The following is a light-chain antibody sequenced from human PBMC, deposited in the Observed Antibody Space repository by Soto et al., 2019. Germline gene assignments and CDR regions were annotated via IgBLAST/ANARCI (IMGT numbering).Light chain of an antibody. V-gene: IGLV2-14*01. CDR1: SSDVGGYNY. CDR2: EVS. Sequence: QSVLTQPPSASGSPGQSITISCTGTSSDVGGYNYVSWYQHHPGKAPKLMIYEVSNRPSGVSHRFSGSKSGNTASLTISGLQAEDEADFYCSSYTSSSTRVFGTGTKVTVL. CDR3: SSYTSSSTRV. J-gene: IGLJ1*01.